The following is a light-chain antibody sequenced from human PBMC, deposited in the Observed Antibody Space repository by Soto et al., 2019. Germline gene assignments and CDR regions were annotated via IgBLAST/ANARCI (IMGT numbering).Light chain of an antibody. Sequence: DIQMTQSPSSLSASVGVRVTITCQASQDISNFLNWYQQKPGTAPKLLIYDASNLETGGPSRFSGSGSGTDFTFSISSLQSHDIATYYCEEYDNLPPFTLSPETKVDIK. CDR2: DAS. J-gene: IGKJ3*01. V-gene: IGKV1-33*01. CDR3: EEYDNLPPFT. CDR1: QDISNF.